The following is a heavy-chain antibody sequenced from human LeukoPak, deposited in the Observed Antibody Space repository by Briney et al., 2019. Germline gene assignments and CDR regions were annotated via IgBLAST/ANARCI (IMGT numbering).Heavy chain of an antibody. J-gene: IGHJ5*02. CDR2: MYHSGST. Sequence: SETLPLTCTVSGYSISSGYYWGWIRQPPGKGLEWIGSMYHSGSTYYNPSLKSRVTISVDTSKNQFSLKLSSVTAADTAVYYCAREGYCSSTSCFSAPFDPWGQGTLVTVSS. D-gene: IGHD2-2*01. CDR1: GYSISSGYY. V-gene: IGHV4-38-2*02. CDR3: AREGYCSSTSCFSAPFDP.